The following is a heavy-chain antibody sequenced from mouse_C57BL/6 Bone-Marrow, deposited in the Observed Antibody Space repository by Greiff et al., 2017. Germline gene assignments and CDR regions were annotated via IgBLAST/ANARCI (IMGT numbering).Heavy chain of an antibody. CDR3: ARKGRLHYGSSGGFAY. CDR1: GYTFTDYN. CDR2: INPNNGGT. D-gene: IGHD1-1*01. V-gene: IGHV1-18*01. J-gene: IGHJ3*01. Sequence: VQLQQSGPELVKPGASVKIPCKASGYTFTDYNMDWVKQSHGKSLEWIGDINPNNGGTIYNQKFKGKATLTVDKSSSTAYMELRSLTSEDTAVYYCARKGRLHYGSSGGFAYWGQGTLVTVSA.